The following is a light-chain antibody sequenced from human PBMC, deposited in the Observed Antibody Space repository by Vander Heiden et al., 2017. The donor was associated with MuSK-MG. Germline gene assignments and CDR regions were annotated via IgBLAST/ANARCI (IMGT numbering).Light chain of an antibody. CDR2: AAS. CDR1: QGIRNY. Sequence: DIQMTQSPSSLSAPVGDRVTITCRASQGIRNYLAWYQQKAGKVPKLLIYAASTLQSGVPSRFSGSGSGTDFTLTISRLQPEDVATYYCQKDNSAPRTFGQGTKVEVK. J-gene: IGKJ1*01. V-gene: IGKV1-27*01. CDR3: QKDNSAPRT.